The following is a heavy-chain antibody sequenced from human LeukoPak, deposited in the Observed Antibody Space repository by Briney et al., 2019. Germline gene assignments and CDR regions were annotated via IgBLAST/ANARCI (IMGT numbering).Heavy chain of an antibody. CDR2: IYHSGST. V-gene: IGHV4-38-2*02. Sequence: PSETLSLTCTVSGYSISSGYYWGWIRQPPGKGLEWIGSIYHSGSTYYNPSLKSRVTISVDTSKNQFSLKLSSVTAADTAVYYCAREEEGANDYWGQGTLVTVSS. CDR1: GYSISSGYY. D-gene: IGHD1-26*01. J-gene: IGHJ4*02. CDR3: AREEEGANDY.